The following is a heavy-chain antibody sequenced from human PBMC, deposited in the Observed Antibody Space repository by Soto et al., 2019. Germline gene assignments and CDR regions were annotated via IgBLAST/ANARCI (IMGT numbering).Heavy chain of an antibody. CDR3: ARDLYYDSSGYYSKYFQH. D-gene: IGHD3-22*01. CDR1: GYTFTSYA. CDR2: INAGNGNT. J-gene: IGHJ1*01. Sequence: ASVKVSCKASGYTFTSYAMHWVRQAPGQRLEWMGWINAGNGNTKYSQKFQGRVTITRDTSASTAYMELSSLRSEDTAVYYCARDLYYDSSGYYSKYFQHWGQGTLVTVS. V-gene: IGHV1-3*01.